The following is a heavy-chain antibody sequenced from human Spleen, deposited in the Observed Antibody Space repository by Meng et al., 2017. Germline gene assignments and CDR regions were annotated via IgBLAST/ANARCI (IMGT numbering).Heavy chain of an antibody. Sequence: QVQSQEWGAGLLKPSETLSLTCVVSGGSFIDYYWSWIRQPPGKGLEWIGEINHSGSTNYNPSLESRATISVDTSQNNLSLKLSSVTAADSAVYYCARGPTTMAHDFDYWGQGTLVTVSS. V-gene: IGHV4-34*01. CDR2: INHSGST. J-gene: IGHJ4*02. CDR3: ARGPTTMAHDFDY. D-gene: IGHD4-11*01. CDR1: GGSFIDYY.